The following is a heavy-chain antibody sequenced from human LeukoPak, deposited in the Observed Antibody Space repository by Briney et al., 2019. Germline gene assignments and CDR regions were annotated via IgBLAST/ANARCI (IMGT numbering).Heavy chain of an antibody. CDR2: IYTSGST. D-gene: IGHD2-8*02. CDR1: GGSISSGSYY. CDR3: ARVAYWGNGGYYYYYYMDV. V-gene: IGHV4-61*02. J-gene: IGHJ6*03. Sequence: PSQTLSLTCTVSGGSISSGSYYWSWIRQPAGKGLEWIGRIYTSGSTNYNPSLKSRVTISVDTSKNQFSLKLSSVTAADTAVYYCARVAYWGNGGYYYYYYMDVWGKGTTVTVPS.